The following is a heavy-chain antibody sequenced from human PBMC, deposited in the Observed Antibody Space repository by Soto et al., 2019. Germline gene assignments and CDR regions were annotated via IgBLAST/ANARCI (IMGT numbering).Heavy chain of an antibody. D-gene: IGHD3-22*01. CDR1: GGTFSSYA. Sequence: QVQLVQSGAEVKKPGSSVKVSCKASGGTFSSYAIDWVRQAPGQGREWMGGIIPIFGAANYAQKFQGRITITADESTSTAYMELRSLRSEDTAVYYCARGVHYDSSGFYYFYWGQGTLVTVSS. V-gene: IGHV1-69*01. J-gene: IGHJ4*02. CDR3: ARGVHYDSSGFYYFY. CDR2: IIPIFGAA.